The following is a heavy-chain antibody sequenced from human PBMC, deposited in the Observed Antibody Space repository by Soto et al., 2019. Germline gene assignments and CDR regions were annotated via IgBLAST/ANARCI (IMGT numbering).Heavy chain of an antibody. CDR3: ARDLAGAVAGTLDP. V-gene: IGHV4-4*02. D-gene: IGHD6-13*01. J-gene: IGHJ5*02. Sequence: SETLSLTCAASGGSISSSNWWSWVRQPPGKGLEWIGEIYHSGSTNYDPSLKSRVTISVDKSKNQFSLKLSSVTAADTAVYYCARDLAGAVAGTLDPWGQGTLVTVSS. CDR1: GGSISSSNW. CDR2: IYHSGST.